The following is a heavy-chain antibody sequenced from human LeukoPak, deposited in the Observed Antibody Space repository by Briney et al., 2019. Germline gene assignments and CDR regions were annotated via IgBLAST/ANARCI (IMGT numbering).Heavy chain of an antibody. D-gene: IGHD5-12*01. Sequence: ASVKVSCKASGYTFTGYYMHWVRQAPGQGLEWVGWINPNSGGTNYAQKLQGRVTMTTDTSTSTAYMELRSLRSDDTAVYYCARLRWLPPAHYYYYMDVWGKGTTVTVSS. V-gene: IGHV1-2*02. CDR3: ARLRWLPPAHYYYYMDV. CDR2: INPNSGGT. CDR1: GYTFTGYY. J-gene: IGHJ6*03.